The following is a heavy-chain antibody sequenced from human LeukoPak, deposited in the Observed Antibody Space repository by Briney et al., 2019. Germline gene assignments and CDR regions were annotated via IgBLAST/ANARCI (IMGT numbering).Heavy chain of an antibody. D-gene: IGHD2-15*01. CDR2: ISYDGSNE. Sequence: GGSLRLSCAASGFTFSTYGMHWVRQAPGKGLEWVALISYDGSNEYYTNSVKGRSTISRDNSKNTLYLQMNSLRAEDTAVYYCAKDPRGYCSGGSCHYYYYYGLDVWGQGTTVTVSS. CDR1: GFTFSTYG. J-gene: IGHJ6*02. CDR3: AKDPRGYCSGGSCHYYYYYGLDV. V-gene: IGHV3-30*18.